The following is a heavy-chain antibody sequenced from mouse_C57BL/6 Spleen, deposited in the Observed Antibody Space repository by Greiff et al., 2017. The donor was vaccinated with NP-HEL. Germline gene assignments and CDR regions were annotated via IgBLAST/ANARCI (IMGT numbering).Heavy chain of an antibody. CDR3: ARDPFDDY. Sequence: EVQLVESGGGLVKPGGSLKLSCAASGFTFSSYAMSWVRQTPEKRLEWVATISDGGGYTYYPDNVKGRFTISRDNAKNNLYLQMSHLKSEDTAMYYCARDPFDDYWGQGTTLTVSS. CDR2: ISDGGGYT. J-gene: IGHJ2*01. CDR1: GFTFSSYA. V-gene: IGHV5-4*01.